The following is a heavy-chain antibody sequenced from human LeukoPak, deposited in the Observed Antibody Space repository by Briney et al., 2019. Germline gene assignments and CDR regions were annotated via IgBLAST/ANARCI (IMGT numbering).Heavy chain of an antibody. V-gene: IGHV4-34*01. D-gene: IGHD2-15*01. CDR2: INHSGST. Sequence: PSETLSLTCAVYGGSFSGYYWNWILQPPGKGLEWIGEINHSGSTNYNPSLKSRVTISVDTSKKEFSLKLNSVTAADTAMYYCAHKMGYCSGGSCYPEAFDIWGQGTMVTVSS. J-gene: IGHJ3*02. CDR1: GGSFSGYY. CDR3: AHKMGYCSGGSCYPEAFDI.